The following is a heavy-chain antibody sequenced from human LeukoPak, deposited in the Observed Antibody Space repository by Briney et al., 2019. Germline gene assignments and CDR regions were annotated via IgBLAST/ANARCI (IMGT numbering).Heavy chain of an antibody. CDR2: INHSGST. J-gene: IGHJ4*02. D-gene: IGHD6-19*01. CDR1: GGSFSGYY. CDR3: ARHPQWLEN. Sequence: SETLSLTCAVYGGSFSGYYWSWIRQPPGKGLEWIGEINHSGSTNYNPSLKSRVTISVDTSKNQFSLKLSSVTAADTAVYYCARHPQWLENWGQGTLVTVSS. V-gene: IGHV4-34*01.